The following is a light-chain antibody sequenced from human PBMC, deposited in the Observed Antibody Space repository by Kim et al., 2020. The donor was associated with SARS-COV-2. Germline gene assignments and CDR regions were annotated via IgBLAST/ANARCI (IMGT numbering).Light chain of an antibody. CDR2: SNN. CDR3: AAWDDSLNGYV. J-gene: IGLJ1*01. Sequence: QRVTISCSGSRSNIGSNTINWYQQLPGTAPKLFIYSNNQRPAGVPDRISGSKSGTSASLAISGLQSEDEADYYCAAWDDSLNGYVLGTGTKVTVL. V-gene: IGLV1-44*01. CDR1: RSNIGSNT.